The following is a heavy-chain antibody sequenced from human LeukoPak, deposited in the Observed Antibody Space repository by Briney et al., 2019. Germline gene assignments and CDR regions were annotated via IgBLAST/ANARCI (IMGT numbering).Heavy chain of an antibody. Sequence: SETLSLTCTVSGGSISNNFWSWLRQAPGKGLEWIGYVHSDATTKYNPSLKSRVTISIDTPKNQFSLKVNSVTAADTAVYYCARASDSSGRYSGGHIWGQGTMVTVSS. CDR2: VHSDATT. J-gene: IGHJ3*02. V-gene: IGHV4-59*01. CDR3: ARASDSSGRYSGGHI. CDR1: GGSISNNF. D-gene: IGHD6-13*01.